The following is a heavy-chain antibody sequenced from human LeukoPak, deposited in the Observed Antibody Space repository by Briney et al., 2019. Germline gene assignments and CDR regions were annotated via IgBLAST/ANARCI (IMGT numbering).Heavy chain of an antibody. CDR3: ASLSGAFDI. CDR2: IYYSGNT. J-gene: IGHJ3*02. V-gene: IGHV4-39*07. CDR1: GGSITSGYY. Sequence: PSETLSLTCTVSGGSITSGYYWGWIRQPPGKGLEWIGSIYYSGNTYYNPSLKSRVTLSVDTSKKQFSLKLSSVTAADTAVYYCASLSGAFDIWGQGTMVTVSS. D-gene: IGHD1-26*01.